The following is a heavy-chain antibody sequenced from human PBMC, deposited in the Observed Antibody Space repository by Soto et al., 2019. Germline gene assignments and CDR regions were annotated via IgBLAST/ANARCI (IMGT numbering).Heavy chain of an antibody. V-gene: IGHV4-4*02. Sequence: PLETLSLTCAVSGGSISSSNWWSWVRQPPGKGLEWIGEIYHSGSTNYNPSLKSRVTISVDKSKNQFSLNLNSVTAADTAMYFCARRPLPHWYFDLWGCGTLVTVSS. CDR2: IYHSGST. D-gene: IGHD1-26*01. CDR1: GGSISSSNW. CDR3: ARRPLPHWYFDL. J-gene: IGHJ2*01.